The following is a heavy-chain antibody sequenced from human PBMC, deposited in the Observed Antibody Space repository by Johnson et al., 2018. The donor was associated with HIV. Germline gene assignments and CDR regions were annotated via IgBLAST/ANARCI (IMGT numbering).Heavy chain of an antibody. J-gene: IGHJ3*02. CDR1: GFTLSSYG. V-gene: IGHV3-33*03. CDR2: IWHAGRDV. Sequence: VQLVESGGGVVQPGTSLRLSCAASGFTLSSYGIHWVRQAPGKGLAWVAFIWHAGRDVYYAYSVKGRFTVSRDNSKNAVYLQMNSLGAGDTAVYYCAKDQHGPLVPTVMRDDAFDIWGQGTMVTVSS. CDR3: AKDQHGPLVPTVMRDDAFDI. D-gene: IGHD5-12*01.